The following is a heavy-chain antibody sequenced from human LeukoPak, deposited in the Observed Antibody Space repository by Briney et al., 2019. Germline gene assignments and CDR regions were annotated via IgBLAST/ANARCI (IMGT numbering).Heavy chain of an antibody. J-gene: IGHJ4*02. V-gene: IGHV3-48*03. Sequence: GGSLRLSRAASGFTFSSYEMNWVRQAPGKGLEWVSYISSSGSTIYYADSVKGRFTISRDNAKNSLYLQMNSLRAEDTAVYYCARGHYAPGDTYHYDSSGYRYWGQGTLVTVSS. CDR1: GFTFSSYE. CDR2: ISSSGSTI. CDR3: ARGHYAPGDTYHYDSSGYRY. D-gene: IGHD3-22*01.